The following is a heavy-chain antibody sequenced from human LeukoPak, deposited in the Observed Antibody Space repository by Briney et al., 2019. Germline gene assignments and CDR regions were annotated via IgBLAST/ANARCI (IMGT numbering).Heavy chain of an antibody. D-gene: IGHD3-10*01. J-gene: IGHJ4*02. CDR3: ASSITMVRGAEDY. Sequence: KPSETLSLTRTVSGDSISSSSYYWGWIRQPPGKGLEWIGSIYHSGSTYYNPSLKSRVTISVDTSKNQFSLKLSSVTAADTAVYYCASSITMVRGAEDYWGQGTLVTVSS. CDR1: GDSISSSSYY. CDR2: IYHSGST. V-gene: IGHV4-39*07.